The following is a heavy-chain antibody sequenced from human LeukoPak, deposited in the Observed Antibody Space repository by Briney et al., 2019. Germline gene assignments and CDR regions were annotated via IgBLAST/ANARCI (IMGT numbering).Heavy chain of an antibody. V-gene: IGHV1-18*01. CDR3: ARVSGSALDY. J-gene: IGHJ4*02. CDR2: ISAYNGNT. CDR1: GGTFSSYA. D-gene: IGHD6-19*01. Sequence: GASVKVSCKASGGTFSSYAISWVRQAPGQGLEWMGWISAYNGNTNYAQKLQGRVTMTTDTSTSTAYMELRSLRSDDTAVYYCARVSGSALDYWGQGTLVTVSS.